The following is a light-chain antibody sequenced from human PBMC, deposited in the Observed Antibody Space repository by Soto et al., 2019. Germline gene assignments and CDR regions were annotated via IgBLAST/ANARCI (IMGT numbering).Light chain of an antibody. CDR3: QQYDTYWT. J-gene: IGKJ1*01. CDR1: QSISSW. Sequence: DIQMTQSPSTLSASVGDRVIITCRASQSISSWLAWYQQKPGKAPKLLIYKASTLESGVPSRFSGSGSGTDFTLTSSRLQPDDFATYDCQQYDTYWTFGQGTKVEIK. CDR2: KAS. V-gene: IGKV1-5*03.